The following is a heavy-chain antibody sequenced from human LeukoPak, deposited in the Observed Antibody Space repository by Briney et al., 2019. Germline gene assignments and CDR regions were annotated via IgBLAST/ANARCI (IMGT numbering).Heavy chain of an antibody. CDR1: GFTFSSYA. CDR2: ISGSGGST. CDR3: AKDRVLYSSSLPFDY. J-gene: IGHJ4*02. Sequence: PGGSLRLSCAASGFTFSSYAMSWVRQAPGKGLEWVSAISGSGGSTYYADSVKGRFTISRDNSKNTLYLQMNSLRAEDPAVYYCAKDRVLYSSSLPFDYWGQGTLVTVSS. V-gene: IGHV3-23*01. D-gene: IGHD6-13*01.